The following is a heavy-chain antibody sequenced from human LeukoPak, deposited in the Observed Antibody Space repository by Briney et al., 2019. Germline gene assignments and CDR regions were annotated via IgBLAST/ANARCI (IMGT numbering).Heavy chain of an antibody. V-gene: IGHV1-8*01. CDR2: MNPNSGNT. CDR1: GYTFTSYD. D-gene: IGHD5-18*01. CDR3: ARGTVQLWLSYYYGMDV. Sequence: ASVKVSCKASGYTFTSYDINRVRQATGQGLEWMGWMNPNSGNTGYAQKFQGRVTMTRNTSISTAYMELSSLRSEDTAVYYCARGTVQLWLSYYYGMDVWGQRTTVTVSS. J-gene: IGHJ6*02.